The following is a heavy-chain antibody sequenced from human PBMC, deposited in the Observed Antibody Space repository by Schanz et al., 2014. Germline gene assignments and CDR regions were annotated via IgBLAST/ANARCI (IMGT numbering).Heavy chain of an antibody. CDR3: VKTDAGWRFDY. V-gene: IGHV3-11*05. J-gene: IGHJ4*02. D-gene: IGHD6-19*01. CDR1: GFTFSDNF. Sequence: QVQLVESGGGLVKPGGSLRLSCAASGFTFSDNFMSWIRQAPGKGLEWISYITTSTSYTNYADSVKGRFTISRDNSRNTVYLQMNNVGVDDTATYYCVKTDAGWRFDYWGQGTLVIVSS. CDR2: ITTSTSYT.